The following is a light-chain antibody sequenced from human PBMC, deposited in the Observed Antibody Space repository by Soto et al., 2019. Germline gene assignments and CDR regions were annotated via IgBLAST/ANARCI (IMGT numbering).Light chain of an antibody. CDR3: QDCGSSRT. CDR1: QSVSSNH. CDR2: GAS. Sequence: EVVLTQSPGTLSLSPGERATLSCRATQSVSSNHLAWYQQKPGQAPRLLIYGASRRATGIPDRFSCSGSGTYFTLTITRLEPDDFAVYYCQDCGSSRTFGQGTKVEIK. V-gene: IGKV3-20*01. J-gene: IGKJ1*01.